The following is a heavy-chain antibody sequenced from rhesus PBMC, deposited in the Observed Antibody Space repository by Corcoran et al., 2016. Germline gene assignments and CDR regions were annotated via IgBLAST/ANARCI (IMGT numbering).Heavy chain of an antibody. CDR3: ARMGSTPFDY. CDR2: IGGSSGST. CDR1: GYYISRGYG. Sequence: QVQLQESGPGLVKPSETLSLTCAVSGYYISRGYGWSWICKPPWKGLVWIGYIGGSSGSTNHNPDLKSRGTNSKDTSKNQCSLKRSSVTAADTAVYYCARMGSTPFDYWGQVVLVTVSS. J-gene: IGHJ4*01. D-gene: IGHD2-15*01. V-gene: IGHV4-127*01.